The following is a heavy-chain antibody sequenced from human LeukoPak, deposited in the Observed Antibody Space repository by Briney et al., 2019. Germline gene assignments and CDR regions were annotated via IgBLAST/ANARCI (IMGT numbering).Heavy chain of an antibody. J-gene: IGHJ4*02. D-gene: IGHD3-22*01. CDR3: ARDRYYYDRGYFDY. CDR1: GFTFSSYG. V-gene: IGHV3-33*01. Sequence: SGGSLRLSCAASGFTFSSYGMHWVRQAPGKGLEWVAVIWYDGSNKYYADSVKGRFTISRDNAKNSLYLQMNSLRAEDTAVYYCARDRYYYDRGYFDYWGQGTLVTVSS. CDR2: IWYDGSNK.